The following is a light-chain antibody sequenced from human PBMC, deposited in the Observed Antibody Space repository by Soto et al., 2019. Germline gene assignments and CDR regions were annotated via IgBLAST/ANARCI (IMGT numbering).Light chain of an antibody. CDR1: SSDVGGYNY. V-gene: IGLV2-8*01. CDR3: RSYASSNAYV. Sequence: QSVLTQPPSSSGSPGQSVTISCTGTSSDVGGYNYVSWYQQHPGKAPKLMIYEVSKRPSGVPDRFSGSKSGNTASLTVSGLQAEDEADYYCRSYASSNAYVFGTGTKVTVL. J-gene: IGLJ1*01. CDR2: EVS.